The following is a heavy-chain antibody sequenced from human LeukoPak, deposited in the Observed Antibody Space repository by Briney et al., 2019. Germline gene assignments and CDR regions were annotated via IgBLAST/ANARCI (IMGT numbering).Heavy chain of an antibody. D-gene: IGHD6-6*01. Sequence: ASVKVSCKASGYTFTSYEINWVRQATGQGLEWMGWISAYNGNTNYAQKLQGRVTMTTDTSTSTAYMELRSLRSDDTAVYYCAREAARPIYWFDPWGQGTLVTVSS. V-gene: IGHV1-18*01. CDR2: ISAYNGNT. CDR3: AREAARPIYWFDP. CDR1: GYTFTSYE. J-gene: IGHJ5*02.